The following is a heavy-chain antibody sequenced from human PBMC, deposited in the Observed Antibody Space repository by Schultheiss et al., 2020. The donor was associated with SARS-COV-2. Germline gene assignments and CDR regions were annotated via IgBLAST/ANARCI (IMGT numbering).Heavy chain of an antibody. D-gene: IGHD4-17*01. Sequence: GGSLRLSCAASGFAFSSYVLHWVRRAPGKGPEWVSAISGSGGSTYYADSVKGRFTISRDNAKNSLYLQMNSLRAEDTAVYYCARRGTTVTRFGTADSYYFDYWGQGTLVTVSS. CDR1: GFAFSSYV. J-gene: IGHJ4*02. V-gene: IGHV3-23*01. CDR2: ISGSGGST. CDR3: ARRGTTVTRFGTADSYYFDY.